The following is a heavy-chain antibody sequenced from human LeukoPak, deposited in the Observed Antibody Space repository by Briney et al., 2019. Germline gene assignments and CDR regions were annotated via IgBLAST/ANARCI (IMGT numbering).Heavy chain of an antibody. CDR3: AKRPDCSTTNCFRFEY. D-gene: IGHD2-2*01. CDR2: ISGDGGST. V-gene: IGHV3-23*01. CDR1: GFTFSTYA. J-gene: IGHJ4*02. Sequence: GGSLRLSCAASGFTFSTYAMSWVRQAPGQGLEWDSSISGDGGSTYYAESVKGRFTISRDNSKNTLYLQMNSLRAEDTAVYYCAKRPDCSTTNCFRFEYWGQGTLVTVSS.